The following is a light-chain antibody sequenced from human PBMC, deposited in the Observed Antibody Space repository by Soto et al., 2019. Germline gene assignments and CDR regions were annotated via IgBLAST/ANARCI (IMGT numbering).Light chain of an antibody. CDR2: LNSDGSH. CDR3: QTWGTGHVV. J-gene: IGLJ2*01. CDR1: SGHSTYT. Sequence: QLVLTQSPSASASLGASVKLTCTLSSGHSTYTIAWHQQQPEKGPRYLMKLNSDGSHSKGGGIPDRFSGSSSGAERYLTISSLQSEDEADYYCQTWGTGHVVFGGGTKVTVL. V-gene: IGLV4-69*01.